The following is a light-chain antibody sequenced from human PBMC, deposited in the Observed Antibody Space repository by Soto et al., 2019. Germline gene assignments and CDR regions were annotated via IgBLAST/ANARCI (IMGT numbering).Light chain of an antibody. J-gene: IGKJ1*01. V-gene: IGKV1-5*03. CDR1: QSISSW. CDR3: QHYNTYKWT. CDR2: KAS. Sequence: IQMTQSPSTLSASVGDRVTVTCRASQSISSWLAWYQQKAGKAPKLLIYKASALESGVPSRFSGSGSGTEFTLTISILEPEDLATYYCQHYNTYKWTVGQG.